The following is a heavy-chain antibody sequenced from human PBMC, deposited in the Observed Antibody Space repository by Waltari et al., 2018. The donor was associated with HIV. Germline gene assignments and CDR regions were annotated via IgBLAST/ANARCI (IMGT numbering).Heavy chain of an antibody. V-gene: IGHV1-46*01. J-gene: IGHJ4*02. CDR1: GYTLTSYH. CDR3: ARGIVVLAYALYYFDH. Sequence: QVQLVQSGAEGKKPGASVQVSCKAGGYTLTSYHIHWVRQAPGQGLEWMGKINPSDGTTSDEQKVQGRVTMTRDTSTSTVYMELSSLRSEDTAVYFCARGIVVLAYALYYFDHWGQGTLATVSS. D-gene: IGHD2-8*01. CDR2: INPSDGTT.